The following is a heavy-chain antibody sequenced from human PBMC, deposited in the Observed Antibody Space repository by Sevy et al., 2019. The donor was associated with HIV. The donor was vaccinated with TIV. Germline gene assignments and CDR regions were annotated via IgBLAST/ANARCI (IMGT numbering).Heavy chain of an antibody. CDR1: GFNLENFW. V-gene: IGHV3-7*01. J-gene: IGHJ4*02. Sequence: GGSLRLSCVASGFNLENFWMNWVRQAPGKGLEWVANIRQDGSEIYYVASVMGRFTISRDNARNLVYLQMNSLRVEDTALYYCVRAIQSDGSFWGQGALVTVSS. CDR2: IRQDGSEI. D-gene: IGHD6-19*01. CDR3: VRAIQSDGSF.